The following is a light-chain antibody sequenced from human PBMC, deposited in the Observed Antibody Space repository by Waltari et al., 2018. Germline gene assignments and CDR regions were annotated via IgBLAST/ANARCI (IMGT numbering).Light chain of an antibody. J-gene: IGLJ3*02. V-gene: IGLV2-14*01. Sequence: QSALTQPASVSGSPGQSITISCTGTSSDVGTYNYVSWYQQHPDKAPKLMIYEVSYRPAWVSGRLAGSKSGNTASLTISGLQAEDEADYYCSLYISSSTYWVFGGGTKLTVL. CDR3: SLYISSSTYWV. CDR1: SSDVGTYNY. CDR2: EVS.